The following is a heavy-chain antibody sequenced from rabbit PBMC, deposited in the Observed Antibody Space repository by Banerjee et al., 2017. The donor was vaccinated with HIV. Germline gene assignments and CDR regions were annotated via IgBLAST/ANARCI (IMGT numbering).Heavy chain of an antibody. CDR3: ARGISWGYFRL. V-gene: IGHV1S45*01. J-gene: IGHJ4*01. Sequence: QEQLEESGGDLVKPEGSLTLTCTASGFTISTTYWICWVRQAPGKGLEWIACINTSSGNTVYASWAKGRFTISKTSSTTLTLQLNSLTAADTATYFCARGISWGYFRLWGPGTLVTVS. D-gene: IGHD3-1*01. CDR1: GFTISTTYW. CDR2: INTSSGNT.